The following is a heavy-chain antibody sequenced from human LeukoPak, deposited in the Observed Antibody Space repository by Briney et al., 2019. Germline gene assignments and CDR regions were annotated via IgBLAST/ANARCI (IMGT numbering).Heavy chain of an antibody. J-gene: IGHJ5*02. CDR1: GGSISSSTYY. CDR3: ARLGRTYYDFWSGP. V-gene: IGHV4-39*01. Sequence: TSETLSLTCTVSGGSISSSTYYWGWIRQPPGKGLEWIGTIYYRGSTYYNPSLKSRVTISVDTSKNQFSLKLTSVTAADTAVYYRARLGRTYYDFWSGPWGQGTLVSVSS. CDR2: IYYRGST. D-gene: IGHD3-3*01.